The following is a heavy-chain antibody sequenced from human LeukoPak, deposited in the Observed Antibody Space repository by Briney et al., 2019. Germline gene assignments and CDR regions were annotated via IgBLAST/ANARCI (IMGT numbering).Heavy chain of an antibody. CDR2: IYTSGST. V-gene: IGHV4-61*02. CDR1: GGSISSGSYY. D-gene: IGHD5-18*01. J-gene: IGHJ4*02. CDR3: ASEYSYGQFVY. Sequence: SQTLSLTCTVSGGSISSGSYYWSWIRQPAGKGLEWIGRIYTSGSTNYNPSLKSRVTISIDTSKKQFSLKLSSVTAADTAVYYCASEYSYGQFVYWGQGTVVTVSS.